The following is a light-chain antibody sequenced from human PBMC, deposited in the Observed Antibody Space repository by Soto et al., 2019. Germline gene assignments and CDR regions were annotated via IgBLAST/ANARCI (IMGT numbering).Light chain of an antibody. Sequence: QSVLTQPPSVSGAPGQRVTISCTGSSSNIGAGYDVHWYQQLPGTAPKLLIYGNSNRPSGVPDRFSGSKSGTSASLAITGLQAEDEADYYCQSYDSSLSVVVFAEGPSSPS. CDR1: SSNIGAGYD. V-gene: IGLV1-40*01. CDR3: QSYDSSLSVVV. CDR2: GNS. J-gene: IGLJ2*01.